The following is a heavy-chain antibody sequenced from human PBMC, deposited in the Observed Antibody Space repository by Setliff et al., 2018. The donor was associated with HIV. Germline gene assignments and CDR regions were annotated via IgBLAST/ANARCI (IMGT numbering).Heavy chain of an antibody. CDR2: IKSKTDGGTT. D-gene: IGHD3-9*01. J-gene: IGHJ6*03. CDR1: GFTFSNAW. V-gene: IGHV3-15*01. Sequence: GGSLRLSCAASGFTFSNAWMSWVRQAPGKGLEWVGRIKSKTDGGTTDYAAPVKGRFTISRDDSKNTLYLQMNSLKTEDTAVYYCARGDTTGYYVTFYYYMDVWGKGTTVTVSS. CDR3: ARGDTTGYYVTFYYYMDV.